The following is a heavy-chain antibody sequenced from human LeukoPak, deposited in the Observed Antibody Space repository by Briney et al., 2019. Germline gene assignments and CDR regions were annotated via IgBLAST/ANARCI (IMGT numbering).Heavy chain of an antibody. V-gene: IGHV3-74*01. Sequence: GRSLRLSCAASGFTFSSYWMHWVRQAPGKGLVWVSRINSDGSSTSYADSVKGRFTISRDNAKNSLYLQMNSLRAEDTAVYYCARDGFTFNSNFDFDYWGQGTLVTVSS. D-gene: IGHD4-11*01. CDR2: INSDGSST. CDR3: ARDGFTFNSNFDFDY. J-gene: IGHJ4*02. CDR1: GFTFSSYW.